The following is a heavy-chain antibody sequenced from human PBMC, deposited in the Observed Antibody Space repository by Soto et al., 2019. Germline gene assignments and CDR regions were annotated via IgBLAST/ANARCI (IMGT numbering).Heavy chain of an antibody. V-gene: IGHV1-18*01. CDR1: GYSFTTYG. CDR3: AREGPAPYYYYGMDV. CDR2: ISGYNGNT. J-gene: IGHJ6*02. Sequence: QVQLVQSRGEVKKPGASVKVSCKTSGYSFTTYGISWVRQAPGQGLEWMGWISGYNGNTNYAQKLQGRVTMTTDTHRSTAYRELRSLRSDDTAVYYCAREGPAPYYYYGMDVWGQGSTVTVSS.